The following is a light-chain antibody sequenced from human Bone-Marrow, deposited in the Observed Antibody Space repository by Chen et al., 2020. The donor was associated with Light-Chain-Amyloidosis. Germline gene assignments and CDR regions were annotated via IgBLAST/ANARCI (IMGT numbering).Light chain of an antibody. Sequence: QSALTQPASVSGSPGQASTISCTGTTSDVGTYNIVSWYQQHPGKAPKLIIFEDTQRPSGVSTRFSASKSVNTASLRIFRLQAEDEADYYCCSYAGSNTYVFGGGTKLTVL. CDR3: CSYAGSNTYV. J-gene: IGLJ2*01. V-gene: IGLV2-23*01. CDR1: TSDVGTYNI. CDR2: EDT.